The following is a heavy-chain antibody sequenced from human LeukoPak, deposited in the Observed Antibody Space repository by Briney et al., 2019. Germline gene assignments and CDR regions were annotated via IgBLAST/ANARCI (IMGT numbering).Heavy chain of an antibody. V-gene: IGHV4-59*08. CDR3: ARHEADCGGGSCYGMDV. J-gene: IGHJ6*02. CDR2: IYHSGST. Sequence: PSETLSLTCTVSGGAISSYYWNWIRQPPGKGLEWIGYIYHSGSTNYNPSLKSRVTISVDTSKNQFSLKLSSVTAADTAVYYCARHEADCGGGSCYGMDVWGQGTTVTVSS. CDR1: GGAISSYY. D-gene: IGHD2-15*01.